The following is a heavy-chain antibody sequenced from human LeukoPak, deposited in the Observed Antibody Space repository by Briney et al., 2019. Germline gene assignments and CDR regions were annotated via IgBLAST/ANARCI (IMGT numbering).Heavy chain of an antibody. CDR2: INPNSGGT. CDR3: ARGVDFWSGYGY. Sequence: ASVKVSCKASGYTFTGYYMHWVRQAPGQGLEWMGCINPNSGGTNYAQKFQGRVTMTRDTSISTAYMELSSLRSDDTAVYYCARGVDFWSGYGYWGQGTLVTVSS. D-gene: IGHD3-3*01. V-gene: IGHV1-2*02. J-gene: IGHJ4*02. CDR1: GYTFTGYY.